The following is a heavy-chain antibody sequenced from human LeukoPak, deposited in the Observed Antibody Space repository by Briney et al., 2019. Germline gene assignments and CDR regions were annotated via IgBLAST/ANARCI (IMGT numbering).Heavy chain of an antibody. D-gene: IGHD2-2*01. CDR3: AREVVPAATYMDV. CDR2: INPNSGGT. Sequence: ASVKVSCKASGYTFTGYYMHWVRQAPGQGLEWMGWINPNSGGTNYAQKFQGRVTMTRDTSISTAYMELSRLRSDDTAVYYCAREVVPAATYMDVWGKGTTVTMSS. CDR1: GYTFTGYY. J-gene: IGHJ6*03. V-gene: IGHV1-2*02.